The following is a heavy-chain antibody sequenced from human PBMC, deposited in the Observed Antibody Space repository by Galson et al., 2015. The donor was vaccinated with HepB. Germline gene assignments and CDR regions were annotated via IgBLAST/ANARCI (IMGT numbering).Heavy chain of an antibody. Sequence: SLRLSCAASGFTFSSYSMNWVRQAPGKGLEWVSSISSSSSYIYYADSVKGRFTISRDNAKNSLYLQMNSLRAEDTAVYYCARDPSIYCSSTSCREYSYYMDVWGKGTTVTVSS. CDR3: ARDPSIYCSSTSCREYSYYMDV. CDR2: ISSSSSYI. J-gene: IGHJ6*03. V-gene: IGHV3-21*01. D-gene: IGHD2-2*01. CDR1: GFTFSSYS.